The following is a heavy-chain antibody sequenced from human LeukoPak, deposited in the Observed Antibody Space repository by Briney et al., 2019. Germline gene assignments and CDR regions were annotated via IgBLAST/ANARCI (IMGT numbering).Heavy chain of an antibody. CDR3: AKAGDNSGNYGAFDI. J-gene: IGHJ3*02. D-gene: IGHD3-22*01. CDR1: GFTFNTYG. V-gene: IGHV3-23*01. CDR2: ISGSGGAT. Sequence: PGGSLRLSCAASGFTFNTYGMSWVRQAPGKGLEWVSGISGSGGATYYADSVKGRFTISRDDPHNTLYLQMNSLRAEDTAVYYCAKAGDNSGNYGAFDIWGQGTMVTVSS.